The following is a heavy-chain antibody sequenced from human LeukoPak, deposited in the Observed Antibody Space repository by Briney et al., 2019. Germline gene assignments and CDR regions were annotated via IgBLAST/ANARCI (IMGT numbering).Heavy chain of an antibody. V-gene: IGHV3-23*01. CDR2: ISGSGGST. CDR1: GFTFSSYA. Sequence: PGGSLRLSCAASGFTFSSYAMSWARQAPGKGLEWVSAISGSGGSTYYADSVKGRFTISRDNSKNTLYLQMNSLRAEDTAVYYCAKDRYFDWLLFDYWGQGTLVTVSS. J-gene: IGHJ4*02. D-gene: IGHD3-9*01. CDR3: AKDRYFDWLLFDY.